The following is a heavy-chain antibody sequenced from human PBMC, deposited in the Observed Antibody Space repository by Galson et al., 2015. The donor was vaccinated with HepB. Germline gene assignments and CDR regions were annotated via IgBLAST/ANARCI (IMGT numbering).Heavy chain of an antibody. J-gene: IGHJ4*02. CDR2: ILSNTDGGTT. V-gene: IGHV3-15*01. D-gene: IGHD5-18*01. CDR3: TTYRYNYDTFGNDY. Sequence: SLRLSCAASGFIFNKAWMSWVRQPPGEGLEWVGRILSNTDGGTTDLAAPVKGRFTISREDSKNTLYLHMNSLKTEDTAVYYCTTYRYNYDTFGNDYWGQGTLVTVSS. CDR1: GFIFNKAW.